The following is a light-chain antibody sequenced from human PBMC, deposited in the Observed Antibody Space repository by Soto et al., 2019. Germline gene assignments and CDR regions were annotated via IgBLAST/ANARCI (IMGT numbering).Light chain of an antibody. J-gene: IGKJ5*01. V-gene: IGKV3-11*01. CDR3: QQRSNWPPIT. Sequence: EIVLTQSPASLSSSPGERASRSCRASQTVSSRLAWYQQKPGQAPRLLIYDASNRATGIPARFSGSGSGTDFTLTISSLEPEDFAVYYCQQRSNWPPITFGQGTRLEIK. CDR2: DAS. CDR1: QTVSSR.